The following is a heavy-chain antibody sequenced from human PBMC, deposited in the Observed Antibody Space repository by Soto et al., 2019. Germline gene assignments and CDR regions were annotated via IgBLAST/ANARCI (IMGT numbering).Heavy chain of an antibody. V-gene: IGHV4-59*01. D-gene: IGHD2-15*01. Sequence: PSETLSLTCTVSGGSISNSYWSWIRQPPGKGLEWLAYIYDDGSANYNPSLKSRATISLDMSKNQFSLKLTSVTAADTAVYYCARDKYCSGGSCRKDWFDPWGQGTLVTVSS. CDR1: GGSISNSY. CDR2: IYDDGSA. CDR3: ARDKYCSGGSCRKDWFDP. J-gene: IGHJ5*02.